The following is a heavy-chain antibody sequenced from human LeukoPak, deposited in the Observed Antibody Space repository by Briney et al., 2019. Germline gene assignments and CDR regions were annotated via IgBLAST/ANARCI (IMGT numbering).Heavy chain of an antibody. CDR1: GGSVSTNYYY. J-gene: IGHJ2*01. Sequence: PSETLSLTCTVSGGSVSTNYYYWSWLRQPPGKGLEWIGTLMNTGSALDNPSLQRRVAMSLDTSTDQFSLTLKSVTAADTAVYYCVRVILSKLDRRTPYFYFDLWGRGTLVTVSS. D-gene: IGHD1-1*01. CDR2: LMNTGSA. V-gene: IGHV4-39*07. CDR3: VRVILSKLDRRTPYFYFDL.